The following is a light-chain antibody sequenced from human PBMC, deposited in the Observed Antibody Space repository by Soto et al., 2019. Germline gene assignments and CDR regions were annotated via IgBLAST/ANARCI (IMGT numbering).Light chain of an antibody. J-gene: IGKJ2*01. CDR3: QQYGASPPYT. V-gene: IGKV3-20*01. CDR1: RSFASSY. CDR2: AAS. Sequence: EIVLTQSPDTLSLSPGERASLSCRASRSFASSYLAWYQHKPGQAPRLLIYAASTRATGVPLRFSGSGSGTDFTLSISRLEHEDSAIYYCQQYGASPPYTFGQGTKLEIK.